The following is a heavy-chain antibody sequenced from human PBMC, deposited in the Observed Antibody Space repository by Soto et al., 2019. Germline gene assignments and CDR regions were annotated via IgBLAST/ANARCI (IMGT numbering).Heavy chain of an antibody. J-gene: IGHJ6*02. CDR1: GGSISGYY. CDR2: IYSDGTT. D-gene: IGHD2-2*01. CDR3: SRVGCSNSKCYTRGMDV. Sequence: SETLSLTCTVSGGSISGYYWSWVQQPAGKGLEWVGRIYSDGTTNYSPSLKSRVTMSLDTSKDQFSLHLNSVTAADTAVYYCSRVGCSNSKCYTRGMDVWGQGTTVTVS. V-gene: IGHV4-4*07.